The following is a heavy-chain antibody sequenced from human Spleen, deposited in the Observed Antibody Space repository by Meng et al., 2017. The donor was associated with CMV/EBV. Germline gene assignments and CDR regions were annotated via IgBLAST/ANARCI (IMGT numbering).Heavy chain of an antibody. CDR2: IYHSGRN. Sequence: SETLSLTCVASGGSISSSNWWSWVRQPPGKGLGWIGEIYHSGRNNYNPSLKSRVTISVDKPKNQYSLKLKSVTAAGTAVYYCASGNVPPAIWLGHTYGMDVWGQGTTVTVSS. CDR1: GGSISSSNW. J-gene: IGHJ6*02. V-gene: IGHV4-4*02. CDR3: ASGNVPPAIWLGHTYGMDV. D-gene: IGHD2-2*02.